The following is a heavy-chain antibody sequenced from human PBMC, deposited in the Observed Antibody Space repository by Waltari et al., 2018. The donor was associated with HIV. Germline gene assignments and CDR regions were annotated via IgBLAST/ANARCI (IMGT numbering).Heavy chain of an antibody. CDR3: ARGGGVVVGAMFDY. V-gene: IGHV1-18*01. D-gene: IGHD1-26*01. CDR2: DSAYNGNR. J-gene: IGHJ4*02. CDR1: GYTFSSYA. Sequence: QVQLVQSGAEVKKPGASVKVSCKASGYTFSSYAINWVRQAPGQGLEWMGWDSAYNGNRNYAQKLQGRVTMTTDKSTSTAYMELRSLRSDDTAVYYCARGGGVVVGAMFDYWGQGTLVTVSS.